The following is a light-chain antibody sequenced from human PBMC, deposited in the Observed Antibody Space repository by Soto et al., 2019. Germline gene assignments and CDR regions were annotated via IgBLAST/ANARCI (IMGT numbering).Light chain of an antibody. V-gene: IGKV3-15*01. Sequence: EIVMTQSPATLSVSPGERATLSCRASQSISNNLAWYHQRPGQAPRLLIYGASTRATAIPARFSGSGSGTEFTLTISSLQSEDFAVYYCQQYNNWWTFGQGTRVEIK. CDR1: QSISNN. CDR2: GAS. J-gene: IGKJ1*01. CDR3: QQYNNWWT.